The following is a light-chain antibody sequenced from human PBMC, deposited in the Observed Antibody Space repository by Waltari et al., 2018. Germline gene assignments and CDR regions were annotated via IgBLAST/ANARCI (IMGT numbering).Light chain of an antibody. Sequence: QSVLTQPPSASGTPGPSVAIPCSGSSPNLGSNSLNRSLHLPGTAPKLLPSGYNHRPSGVPDRFSGSKSGTSASLAISGLQSEDEAGYFCAAWDDSLNGVVFGGGTKLTVL. V-gene: IGLV1-44*01. CDR1: SPNLGSNS. CDR2: GYN. J-gene: IGLJ2*01. CDR3: AAWDDSLNGVV.